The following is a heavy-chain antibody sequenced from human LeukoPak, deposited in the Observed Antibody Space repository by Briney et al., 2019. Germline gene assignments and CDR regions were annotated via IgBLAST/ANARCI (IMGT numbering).Heavy chain of an antibody. Sequence: GGSLRLSCAASGFTFSSYAMSSVRQALGKGLEWVSPIGSSGGSTYYADSVKGRFTISRDNSKNTLYLQMNSLRAEDTAVYYCAKAFLITQYIPYYFDYWGQGTLVTVSS. D-gene: IGHD3-22*01. CDR2: IGSSGGST. CDR1: GFTFSSYA. CDR3: AKAFLITQYIPYYFDY. J-gene: IGHJ4*02. V-gene: IGHV3-23*01.